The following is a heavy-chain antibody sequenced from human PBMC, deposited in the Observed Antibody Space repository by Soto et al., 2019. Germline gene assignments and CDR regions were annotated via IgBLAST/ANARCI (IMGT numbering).Heavy chain of an antibody. Sequence: SETLSLTCAVYGGSFSGYYWSWIRQPPGKGLEWIGEINHSGSTNYNPSLKSRVTISVDTSKNQFSLKLSSVTAADTAVYYCARCNHCSGGSCYYNYFDYWGQGTLVTVS. V-gene: IGHV4-34*01. CDR3: ARCNHCSGGSCYYNYFDY. CDR1: GGSFSGYY. J-gene: IGHJ4*02. CDR2: INHSGST. D-gene: IGHD2-15*01.